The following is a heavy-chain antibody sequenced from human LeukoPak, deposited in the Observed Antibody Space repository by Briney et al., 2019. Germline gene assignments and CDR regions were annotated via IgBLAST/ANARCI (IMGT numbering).Heavy chain of an antibody. CDR2: IKKDGRER. CDR1: GFPFSTFW. CDR3: AKVLSSSSRLTPYDY. J-gene: IGHJ4*02. D-gene: IGHD6-6*01. V-gene: IGHV3-7*01. Sequence: GGSLRLSCAPSGFPFSTFWITWGRQAPGKGVEGVANIKKDGRERYYVEPVKGRFTISRDNANNSLYMQMSSLRAENTAVYYCAKVLSSSSRLTPYDYWGQGTLVTVSS.